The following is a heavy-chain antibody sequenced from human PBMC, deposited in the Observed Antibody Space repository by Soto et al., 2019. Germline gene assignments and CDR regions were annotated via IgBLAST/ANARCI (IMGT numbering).Heavy chain of an antibody. J-gene: IGHJ4*02. D-gene: IGHD6-19*01. Sequence: SQTLSLTCAISGDSVSSNSAALNWFRQSPSRGLEWLGRTYYRSKWYNDYAVSVKSRIIINPDTSKNQFSLQLNSVTAEDTAIYYCTRALSGSGPDSWGQGTLVTVSS. CDR2: TYYRSKWYN. CDR1: GDSVSSNSAA. V-gene: IGHV6-1*01. CDR3: TRALSGSGPDS.